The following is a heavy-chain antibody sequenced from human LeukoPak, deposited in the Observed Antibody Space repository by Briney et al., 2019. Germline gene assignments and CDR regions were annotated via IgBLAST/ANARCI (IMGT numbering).Heavy chain of an antibody. V-gene: IGHV6-1*01. D-gene: IGHD6-19*01. Sequence: SQTLSLTCAISGDSVSSNSAAWNWIRQSPSRGLEWLGRTYYRSKWYNDYAVSVRSRITINPDTSKNQFSLQLNSVTPDDTAVYYCARASSIAVAGAFDYWGQGTMVTVSS. CDR1: GDSVSSNSAA. J-gene: IGHJ3*01. CDR3: ARASSIAVAGAFDY. CDR2: TYYRSKWYN.